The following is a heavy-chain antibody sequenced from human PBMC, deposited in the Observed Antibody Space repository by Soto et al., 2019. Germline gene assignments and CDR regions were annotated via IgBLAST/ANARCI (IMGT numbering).Heavy chain of an antibody. V-gene: IGHV3-43*01. CDR1: GFTFDDYT. J-gene: IGHJ6*02. D-gene: IGHD6-6*01. CDR2: ISWDGGST. CDR3: AKDPGLVPYDYYGMDV. Sequence: GGSLRLSCAASGFTFDDYTMHWVRQAPGKGLEWVSLISWDGGSTYYADSVKGRFTIFRDNSKNSLYLQMNSLRTEDTALYYCAKDPGLVPYDYYGMDVWGQGTTVTVSS.